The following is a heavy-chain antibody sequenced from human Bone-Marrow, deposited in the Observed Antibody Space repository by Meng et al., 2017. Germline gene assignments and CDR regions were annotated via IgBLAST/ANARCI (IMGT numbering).Heavy chain of an antibody. J-gene: IGHJ6*02. CDR2: IKQDGSEK. Sequence: GESLKISCSASGFTFSSYWMSWVRQAPGKGLEWVANIKQDGSEKYYVDSVKGRFTISRDNAKNSLYLQMNSLRAEDTAMYYCATTFGRIRFLYYYYYGMDVWGQGTTVTVSS. CDR3: ATTFGRIRFLYYYYYGMDV. V-gene: IGHV3-7*01. D-gene: IGHD3-3*01. CDR1: GFTFSSYW.